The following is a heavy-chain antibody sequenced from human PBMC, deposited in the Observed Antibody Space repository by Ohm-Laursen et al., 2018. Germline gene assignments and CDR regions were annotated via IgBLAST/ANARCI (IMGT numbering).Heavy chain of an antibody. CDR3: AKGPFIAVAGSNYFFDS. CDR2: ISGNAVRT. CDR1: GFTFSSYA. Sequence: SLRLSCSASGFTFSSYAMSWVRQAPGKGLEWVSSISGNAVRTYDADSVKGRFSISRDNSKNTLDLQMNSLRAEDTAVYYCAKGPFIAVAGSNYFFDSWGQGTLVTVSS. J-gene: IGHJ4*02. V-gene: IGHV3-23*01. D-gene: IGHD6-19*01.